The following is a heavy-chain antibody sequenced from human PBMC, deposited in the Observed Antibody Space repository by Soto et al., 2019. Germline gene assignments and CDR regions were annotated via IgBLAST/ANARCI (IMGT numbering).Heavy chain of an antibody. D-gene: IGHD6-13*01. CDR3: ARWAKIAAAGTGYFQR. Sequence: SSETLSLTCAVYGGSFSGYYWSWIRQPPGKGLEWIGEINHSGSTNYNPSLKSRVTISVDTSKNQFSLKLSSVTAADTAVYCCARWAKIAAAGTGYFQRWGQGTLVTVSS. CDR1: GGSFSGYY. V-gene: IGHV4-34*01. CDR2: INHSGST. J-gene: IGHJ1*01.